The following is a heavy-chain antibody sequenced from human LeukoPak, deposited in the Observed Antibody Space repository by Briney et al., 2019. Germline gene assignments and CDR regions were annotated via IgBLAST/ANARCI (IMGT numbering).Heavy chain of an antibody. CDR3: ARLGGGYYDVLTGYPREYYFDY. CDR1: GYSFGNYWIGYW. Sequence: RGESLKISCKVSGYSFGNYWIGYWIGWVRQMPGKGLEWMGSIYPGDSDTRYSPSFQGQVTISVDKSISTAYLQWSSLKASDSAMYYCARLGGGYYDVLTGYPREYYFDYWGQGTLVTVSS. V-gene: IGHV5-51*01. CDR2: IYPGDSDT. J-gene: IGHJ4*02. D-gene: IGHD3-9*01.